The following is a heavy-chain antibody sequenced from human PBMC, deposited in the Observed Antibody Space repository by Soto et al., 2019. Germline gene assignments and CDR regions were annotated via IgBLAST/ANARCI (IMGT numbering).Heavy chain of an antibody. CDR1: GFTFGDHA. CDR3: QYQLLTYYYGMDV. D-gene: IGHD2-2*01. J-gene: IGHJ6*02. V-gene: IGHV3-49*03. Sequence: GGSLRLCCIGSGFTFGDHAMSWFRQAPGKGLEWVGFIRSKAYGGTTEYAASVKGRFTISRDDSNSIAYLQMNSLKTEDTAVYYCQYQLLTYYYGMDVWGQGTTVTVSS. CDR2: IRSKAYGGTT.